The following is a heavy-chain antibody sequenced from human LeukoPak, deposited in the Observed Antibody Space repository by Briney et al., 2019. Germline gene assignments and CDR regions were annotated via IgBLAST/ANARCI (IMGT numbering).Heavy chain of an antibody. CDR1: GFTLSNYA. Sequence: GGSLRLSCAASGFTLSNYAMSWVRQAPGKGLEWVSGISVSGGSTYYADSVKGRFTISRNNSKNTLYLQMGSLRAEDMAVYYCVRGYCGSTSCYGDYWGQGTLVTVSS. D-gene: IGHD2-2*01. V-gene: IGHV3-23*01. CDR3: VRGYCGSTSCYGDY. CDR2: ISVSGGST. J-gene: IGHJ4*02.